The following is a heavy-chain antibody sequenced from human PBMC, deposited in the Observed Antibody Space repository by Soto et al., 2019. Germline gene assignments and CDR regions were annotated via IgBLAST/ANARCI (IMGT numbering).Heavy chain of an antibody. D-gene: IGHD2-15*01. CDR3: NTYCAFRGGHVPL. Sequence: QLVESGGGLVKPGGSLALSCAGSGFAFTNVWLHWVRQAPGNGLEWVGRIKSKPDGETTDYAAPVKGRFTISRDDSTNTLYLQMNSLQTEDSCLYYCNTYCAFRGGHVPLWGQGTVVSVS. J-gene: IGHJ4*02. V-gene: IGHV3-15*07. CDR1: GFAFTNVW. CDR2: IKSKPDGETT.